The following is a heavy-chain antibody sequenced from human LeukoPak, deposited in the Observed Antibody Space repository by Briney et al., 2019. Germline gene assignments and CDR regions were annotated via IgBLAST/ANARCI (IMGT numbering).Heavy chain of an antibody. D-gene: IGHD5-18*01. V-gene: IGHV1-2*02. CDR2: ISPNSGGT. J-gene: IGHJ4*02. Sequence: ASVKVSCKASGYTFSVYDIHWVRQAPGQGLQWMGWISPNSGGTNFVQKFQGRVTMTRDTSISTAYMELSRLTSGDTAVYYCARIGYNYGADYWGQGTLVTVSS. CDR1: GYTFSVYD. CDR3: ARIGYNYGADY.